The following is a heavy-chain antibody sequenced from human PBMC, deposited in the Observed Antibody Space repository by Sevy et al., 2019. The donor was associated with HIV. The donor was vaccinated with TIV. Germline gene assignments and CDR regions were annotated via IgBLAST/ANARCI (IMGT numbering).Heavy chain of an antibody. CDR2: ISRSSSYI. Sequence: GGSLRLSCAASGFSLSSYSMNWVRQAPGKGLEWVSSISRSSSYIYYADSVKGRFTISRDNAKNSLYLQMNSLRAEDKAVYYCARDFLWTYYYDSSGPAGYFDYWGQGSLVTVSS. J-gene: IGHJ4*02. V-gene: IGHV3-21*01. D-gene: IGHD3-22*01. CDR3: ARDFLWTYYYDSSGPAGYFDY. CDR1: GFSLSSYS.